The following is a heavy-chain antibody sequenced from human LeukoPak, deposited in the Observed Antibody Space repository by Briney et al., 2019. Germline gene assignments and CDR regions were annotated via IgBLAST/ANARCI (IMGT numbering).Heavy chain of an antibody. D-gene: IGHD5-18*01. J-gene: IGHJ4*02. V-gene: IGHV3-23*01. CDR1: GFTFSSYA. CDR3: AKDERGYSYGDYYFDY. Sequence: LPGGSLRLSCAASGFTFSSYAMSWVRQDPGKGREWVSAISGSGGSTYYADSVKGRFTISRDNSKNTLYLQMNSLRAEDTAVYYCAKDERGYSYGDYYFDYWGQGTLVTVSS. CDR2: ISGSGGST.